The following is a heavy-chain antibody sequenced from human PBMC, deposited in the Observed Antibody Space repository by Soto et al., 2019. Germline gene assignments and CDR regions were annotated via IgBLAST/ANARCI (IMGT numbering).Heavy chain of an antibody. J-gene: IGHJ3*02. CDR1: GFTFNTFP. Sequence: GGSLRLSCAASGFTFNTFPMNWVRLAPGKGLEWLSHISSNSDAMYYADSVKGRFTISRDNARKSLYLQMNGLIVDDTAVYYCVRDYQYGFDMWGQGTMVTVSS. V-gene: IGHV3-48*01. CDR2: ISSNSDAM. D-gene: IGHD3-16*02. CDR3: VRDYQYGFDM.